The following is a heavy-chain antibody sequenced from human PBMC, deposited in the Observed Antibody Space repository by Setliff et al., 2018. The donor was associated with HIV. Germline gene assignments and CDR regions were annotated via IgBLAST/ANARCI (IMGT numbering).Heavy chain of an antibody. Sequence: SETLSLTCTVSGGSISSSSHYWGWIRQPPGKGLEWIGSKYYSGSTYYHPSLKSRVTISVDTSKNQFSLKLSFLTAADTGVYYCARRGLDTTLVDDFDIWGQGTMVTVSS. J-gene: IGHJ3*02. CDR3: ARRGLDTTLVDDFDI. V-gene: IGHV4-39*07. CDR1: GGSISSSSHY. D-gene: IGHD1-1*01. CDR2: KYYSGST.